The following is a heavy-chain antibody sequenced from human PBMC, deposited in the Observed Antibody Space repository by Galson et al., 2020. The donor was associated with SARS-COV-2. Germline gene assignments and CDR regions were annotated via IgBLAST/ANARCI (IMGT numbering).Heavy chain of an antibody. CDR3: ARDGNSGYDYGADLDYYYGMDV. CDR1: GFTFSSYG. V-gene: IGHV3-33*01. Sequence: GGSLRLSCAASGFTFSSYGMHWVRQAPGKGLEWVAVIWYDGSNKYYADSVKGRFTISRDNSKNTLYLQMNSLRAEDTAVYYCARDGNSGYDYGADLDYYYGMDVWGQGTTVTVSS. J-gene: IGHJ6*02. CDR2: IWYDGSNK. D-gene: IGHD5-12*01.